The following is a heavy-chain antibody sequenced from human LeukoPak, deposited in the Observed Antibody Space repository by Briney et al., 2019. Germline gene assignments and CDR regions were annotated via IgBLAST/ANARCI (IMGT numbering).Heavy chain of an antibody. CDR1: GFTFSSYA. CDR2: ISGSGDST. Sequence: GGSLRLSCAASGFTFSSYAMSWVRQAPGKGLVSVSLISGSGDSTYYADSVKGRFTISRDNSKNTLYLQMNSLRAEDTALYYCANDFDYWGQGTLVTVSS. CDR3: ANDFDY. J-gene: IGHJ4*02. V-gene: IGHV3-23*01.